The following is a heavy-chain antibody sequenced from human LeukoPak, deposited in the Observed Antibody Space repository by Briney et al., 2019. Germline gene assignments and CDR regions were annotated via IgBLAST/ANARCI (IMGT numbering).Heavy chain of an antibody. CDR3: ARRGLQGFCSVNSCHSFFDS. Sequence: PGGSLRLSCVASGFTFSHHSISWARQAPGKGLEWVSAITASGGDTFYAESVEGRFSVSRDDSKSTVFLQMSSLTADDTGIYFCARRGLQGFCSVNSCHSFFDSWGRGTRVIVSS. CDR2: ITASGGDT. J-gene: IGHJ5*01. D-gene: IGHD2-15*01. CDR1: GFTFSHHS. V-gene: IGHV3-23*01.